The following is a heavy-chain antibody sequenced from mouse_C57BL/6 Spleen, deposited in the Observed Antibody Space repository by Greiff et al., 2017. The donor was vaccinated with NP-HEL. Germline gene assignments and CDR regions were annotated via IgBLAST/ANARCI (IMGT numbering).Heavy chain of an antibody. V-gene: IGHV1-55*01. CDR1: GYTFTSYW. CDR2: IYPGSGST. J-gene: IGHJ2*01. D-gene: IGHD1-1*01. CDR3: ARYPTVVATYYFDY. Sequence: QVKLEQQRTELVKPGASVKMSCKASGYTFTSYWITWVKQRPGQGLEWIGDIYPGSGSTNYNEKFKSKATLTVDTSSSTAYMQLSSLTSEDSAVYYCARYPTVVATYYFDYWGQGTTLTVSS.